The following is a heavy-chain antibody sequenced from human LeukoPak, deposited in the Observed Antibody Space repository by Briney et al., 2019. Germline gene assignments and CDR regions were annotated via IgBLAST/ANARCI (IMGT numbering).Heavy chain of an antibody. D-gene: IGHD3-9*01. V-gene: IGHV1-2*04. CDR3: AIGLDYDILTGYPPVY. CDR2: INPNSGGT. CDR1: GYTFTGYY. J-gene: IGHJ4*02. Sequence: ASVKVSCKASGYTFTGYYMHWVRQAPGQGLEWMGWINPNSGGTNYAQKFPGWVTMTRHTSLRTAYMELSRQRSDDTAVYYCAIGLDYDILTGYPPVYWGQGTLVTVSS.